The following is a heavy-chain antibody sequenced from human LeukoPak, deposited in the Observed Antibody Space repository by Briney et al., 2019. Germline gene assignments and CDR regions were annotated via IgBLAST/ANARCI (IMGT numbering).Heavy chain of an antibody. CDR2: IWYDGSNK. CDR1: GFTFSSYG. V-gene: IGHV3-33*01. J-gene: IGHJ4*02. D-gene: IGHD2-2*01. CDR3: ASGTSAAANGALDY. Sequence: GGSLRLSCAASGFTFSSYGMHWVRQAPGNGLEWVAVIWYDGSNKYYADSVKGRFTISRDNSKNTLYLQMNSLRAEDTAVYYCASGTSAAANGALDYWGQGTLVTVSS.